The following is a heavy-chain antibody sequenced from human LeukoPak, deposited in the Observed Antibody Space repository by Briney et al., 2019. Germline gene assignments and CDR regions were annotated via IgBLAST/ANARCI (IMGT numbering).Heavy chain of an antibody. CDR3: AREWAHFDY. J-gene: IGHJ4*02. CDR1: GFTFSSYW. V-gene: IGHV3-7*01. Sequence: GGPLRLSCAASGFTFSSYWMSWVRQAPGKGLEWVANIKQDGSEKYYVDSVKGRFTISRDNAKSSLNLQMYSLRAEDTAVYYCAREWAHFDYWGQGALVTVSS. D-gene: IGHD1-26*01. CDR2: IKQDGSEK.